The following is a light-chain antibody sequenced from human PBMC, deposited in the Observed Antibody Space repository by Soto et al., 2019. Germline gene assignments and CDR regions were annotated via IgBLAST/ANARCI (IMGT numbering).Light chain of an antibody. CDR3: QQYYITPFP. CDR2: WAS. Sequence: DIVMTQSPDSLAVSLGERATINCKSSQRVFYSSNNKTYLAWYQQKPGQPPKLLIYWASTRESGVPDRFTGSVSGTDFTLTINSRQAEDVAVDYFQQYYITPFPFGPGTKVDVK. J-gene: IGKJ3*01. CDR1: QRVFYSSNNKTY. V-gene: IGKV4-1*01.